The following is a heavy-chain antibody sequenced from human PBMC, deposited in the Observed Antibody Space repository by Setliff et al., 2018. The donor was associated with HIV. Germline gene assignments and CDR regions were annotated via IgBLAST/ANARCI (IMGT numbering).Heavy chain of an antibody. CDR3: ARAGAAAGTQAMYMDV. D-gene: IGHD6-13*01. CDR1: GFTFSSYS. J-gene: IGHJ6*03. V-gene: IGHV3-21*01. Sequence: GGSLRLSCAASGFTFSSYSMNWVRQAPGKGLEWVSSISSSSSYIYYADSVKGRFTISRDNAKNSLYLQMNSLRAEDTAVYYCARAGAAAGTQAMYMDVWGKGTTVTAP. CDR2: ISSSSSYI.